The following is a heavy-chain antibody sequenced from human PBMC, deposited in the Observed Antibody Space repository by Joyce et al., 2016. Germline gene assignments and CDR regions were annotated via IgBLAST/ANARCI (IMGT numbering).Heavy chain of an antibody. CDR1: GDSFGRYY. V-gene: IGHV4-59*01. CDR3: ARDSHYYYYGIDV. J-gene: IGHJ6*02. CDR2: IYYSGST. Sequence: QVQLQESGPGLVKPSETLSLTCTVSGDSFGRYYWTWVRQPPGKGLEWNGYIYYSGSTNYNPSLTSRVTISLDTSKNQFALNLTSVTAADTAVYYCARDSHYYYYGIDVWGHGTTVTVSS.